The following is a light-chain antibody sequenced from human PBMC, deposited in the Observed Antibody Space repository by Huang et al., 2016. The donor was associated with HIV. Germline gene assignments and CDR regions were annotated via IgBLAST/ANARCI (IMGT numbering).Light chain of an antibody. J-gene: IGKJ2*01. CDR2: AAS. CDR3: QKYNSAPYT. Sequence: GDRVTITCRASQDIRNYLAWYQQKPGTAPKLLISAASTVQSGVPSRFSGSGSGTDFTLTIGSLQPEDVATYYCQKYNSAPYTFGQGTKLEIK. V-gene: IGKV1-27*01. CDR1: QDIRNY.